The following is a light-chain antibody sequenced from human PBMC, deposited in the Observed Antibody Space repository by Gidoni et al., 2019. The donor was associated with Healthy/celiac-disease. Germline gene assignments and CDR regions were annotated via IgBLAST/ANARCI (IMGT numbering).Light chain of an antibody. CDR1: QSVLSSSNNKNY. CDR3: QQCYSSPPT. V-gene: IGKV4-1*01. Sequence: DIVMTQYPDSLAVSLGERATINCKSSQSVLSSSNNKNYLAWYQQKPGQPPKLLIYWASTRDSGVPDRFSGSGSGTDFTLTISSLQAEDVAVYYCQQCYSSPPTFGQGTKVEIK. J-gene: IGKJ1*01. CDR2: WAS.